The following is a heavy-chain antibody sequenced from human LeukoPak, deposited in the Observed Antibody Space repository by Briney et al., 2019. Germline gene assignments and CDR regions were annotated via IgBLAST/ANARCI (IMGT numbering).Heavy chain of an antibody. Sequence: SETLSLTCTVSGGSISDYFWSWIRQPAGKGLEWIGRIYSTGSTNYNPSLKSRVTMSVDTSKNQFSLKLSSVTAADTAVYYCARYRYGDYYFDYWGQGTLVTVSS. CDR1: GGSISDYF. J-gene: IGHJ4*02. D-gene: IGHD4-17*01. CDR3: ARYRYGDYYFDY. CDR2: IYSTGST. V-gene: IGHV4-4*07.